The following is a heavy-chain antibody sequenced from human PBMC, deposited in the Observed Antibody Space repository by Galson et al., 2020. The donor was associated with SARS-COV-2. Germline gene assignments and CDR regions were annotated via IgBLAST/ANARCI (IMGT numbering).Heavy chain of an antibody. CDR3: ATGVFPGYGMDV. V-gene: IGHV1-24*01. Sequence: ASVKVSCKVSGYTLSELSVHWVRQAPGKGLEFMGGFDPEDGETIYAQNFQGRVTMTEDTSTDTSYMELSSLRSEDTAVYYCATGVFPGYGMDVWGQGTTVTVSS. CDR2: FDPEDGET. CDR1: GYTLSELS. J-gene: IGHJ6*02. D-gene: IGHD2-21*01.